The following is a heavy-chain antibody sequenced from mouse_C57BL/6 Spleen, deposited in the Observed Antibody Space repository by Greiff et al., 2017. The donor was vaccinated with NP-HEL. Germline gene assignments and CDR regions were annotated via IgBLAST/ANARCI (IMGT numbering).Heavy chain of an antibody. CDR2: IDPSDSYT. D-gene: IGHD4-1*02. Sequence: QVQLQQSGAELVMPGASVKLSCKASGYTFTSYWMHWVKQRPGQGLEWIGEIDPSDSYTNYNQKFKGKSTLTVDKSSSTAYMQLSSLTSEDSAVYYCARGSTGTGYAMDYWGQGTSVTVSS. J-gene: IGHJ4*01. CDR1: GYTFTSYW. V-gene: IGHV1-69*01. CDR3: ARGSTGTGYAMDY.